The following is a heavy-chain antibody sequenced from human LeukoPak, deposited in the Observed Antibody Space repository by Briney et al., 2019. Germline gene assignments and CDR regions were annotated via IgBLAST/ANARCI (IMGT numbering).Heavy chain of an antibody. J-gene: IGHJ4*02. CDR2: INPNSGGT. CDR3: ARPALYDRSGYYGEY. CDR1: GYTFTGYY. Sequence: ASVKVSCKASGYTFTGYYMHWVRQAPGQGLEWMGWINPNSGGTNYAQKFQGRVTMTRDTSISTAYMELSRLRSDDPAVYYCARPALYDRSGYYGEYWGQGTLVTVSS. V-gene: IGHV1-2*02. D-gene: IGHD3-22*01.